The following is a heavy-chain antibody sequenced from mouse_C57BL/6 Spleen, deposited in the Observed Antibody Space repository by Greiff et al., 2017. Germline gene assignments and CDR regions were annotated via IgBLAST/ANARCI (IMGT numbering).Heavy chain of an antibody. D-gene: IGHD1-1*01. CDR2: INPSTGGT. Sequence: VQLQQSGPELVKPGASVKISCKASGYSFTGYYMNWVKQSPEKSLEWIGEINPSTGGTTYNQKFKAKATLTVDKSSSTAYMQLKSLTSEDSVVYYCAKPHYYGSSYGFAYWGQGTLVTVSA. CDR3: AKPHYYGSSYGFAY. J-gene: IGHJ3*01. CDR1: GYSFTGYY. V-gene: IGHV1-42*01.